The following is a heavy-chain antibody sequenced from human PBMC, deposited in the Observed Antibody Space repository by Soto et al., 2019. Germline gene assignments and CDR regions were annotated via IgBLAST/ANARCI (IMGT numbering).Heavy chain of an antibody. CDR3: AKDLYSSSSARLFDY. Sequence: GGSLRLSCAAPGFTLSSYAMSWVRPAPGKGLEWVSAISGSGGSTYYADSGKGRFTISRDNSKNTLYLKMNSLRAEDTALYYCAKDLYSSSSARLFDYWGQGTLVTVSS. D-gene: IGHD6-6*01. J-gene: IGHJ4*02. CDR1: GFTLSSYA. V-gene: IGHV3-23*01. CDR2: ISGSGGST.